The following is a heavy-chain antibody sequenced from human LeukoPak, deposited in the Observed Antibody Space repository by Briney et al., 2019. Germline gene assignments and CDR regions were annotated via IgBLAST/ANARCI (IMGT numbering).Heavy chain of an antibody. J-gene: IGHJ4*02. CDR2: IYYSGST. Sequence: SETLSLTCTVSGGSISSYYWSWIRQPPGKGLEWFGYIYYSGSTNYNPSLKSRVTISVDTSKNQFSLKLSSVTAADTAVYYCARVNSGSYHYFDYWGQGTLVTVSS. V-gene: IGHV4-59*01. D-gene: IGHD1-26*01. CDR3: ARVNSGSYHYFDY. CDR1: GGSISSYY.